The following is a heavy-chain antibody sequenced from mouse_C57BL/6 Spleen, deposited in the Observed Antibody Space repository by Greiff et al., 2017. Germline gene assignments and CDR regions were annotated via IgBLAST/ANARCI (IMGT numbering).Heavy chain of an antibody. V-gene: IGHV1-26*01. D-gene: IGHD1-1*02. Sequence: EVQLQQSGPELVKPGASVKISCKASGYTFTDYYMNWVKQSHGKSLEWIGDINPNNGGTSYNQKFKGKATLTVDKSSSTAYMELRSLTSEDSAVYYCARTYGYFDYWGQGTTLTVS. CDR3: ARTYGYFDY. J-gene: IGHJ2*01. CDR2: INPNNGGT. CDR1: GYTFTDYY.